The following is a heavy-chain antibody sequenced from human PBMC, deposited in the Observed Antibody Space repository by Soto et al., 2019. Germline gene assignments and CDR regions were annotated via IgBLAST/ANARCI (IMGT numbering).Heavy chain of an antibody. D-gene: IGHD3-16*01. CDR3: ARDGLLGYFDY. CDR2: ISYDGINK. Sequence: QVQLVESGGGVVQPGRSLRLSCAASGFTFSSYAMHWVRQAPGKGLEWVAVISYDGINKYYADSVKGRFTISRDNSKNTLYLQMNRLRAEDTAVYYCARDGLLGYFDYWGQGTLVTVSS. J-gene: IGHJ4*02. V-gene: IGHV3-30-3*01. CDR1: GFTFSSYA.